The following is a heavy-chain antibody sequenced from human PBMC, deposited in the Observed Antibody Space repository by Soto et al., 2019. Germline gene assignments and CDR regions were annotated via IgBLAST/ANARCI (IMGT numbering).Heavy chain of an antibody. V-gene: IGHV4-31*03. CDR3: ARDRAGALYFDY. Sequence: QVQLQESGPGLVKPSQTLSLTCTVSGGSISSGGYYWSWIRQHPGKGLEWIGYIYYSGSTYYNPSLKSRLTISVDTSKNQFSLKLSSVTAADTAVYYCARDRAGALYFDYWGQGTLVTVSS. D-gene: IGHD6-13*01. J-gene: IGHJ4*02. CDR1: GGSISSGGYY. CDR2: IYYSGST.